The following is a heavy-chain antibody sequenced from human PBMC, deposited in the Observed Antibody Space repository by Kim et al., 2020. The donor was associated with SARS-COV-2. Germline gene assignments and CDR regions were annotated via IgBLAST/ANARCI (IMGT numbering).Heavy chain of an antibody. J-gene: IGHJ4*01. D-gene: IGHD6-13*01. CDR3: ARHGCSSWCFYY. CDR2: IKQDGSDK. CDR1: GFTFSSYG. Sequence: GGSLRLSCAASGFTFSSYGMSWVRQAPGKGLEWVSNIKQDGSDKYYVDSVKGRFTISRDNAKNSLYLQMNSLRAEDTAVYYCARHGCSSWCFYYW. V-gene: IGHV3-7*01.